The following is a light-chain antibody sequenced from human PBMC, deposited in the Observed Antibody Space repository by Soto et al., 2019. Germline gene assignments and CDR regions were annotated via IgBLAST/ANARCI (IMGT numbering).Light chain of an antibody. V-gene: IGLV2-14*01. Sequence: QSALTQPASVSGSPGQSITISCTGTTSDVGDYKYVSWYQHQSGKAPKLIIYEVSYRPPGVSYRFSASKTGNTASLTISELQAEDEADYYCSSYTSRHTIVFGGGTKLTVL. CDR2: EVS. CDR1: TSDVGDYKY. CDR3: SSYTSRHTIV. J-gene: IGLJ2*01.